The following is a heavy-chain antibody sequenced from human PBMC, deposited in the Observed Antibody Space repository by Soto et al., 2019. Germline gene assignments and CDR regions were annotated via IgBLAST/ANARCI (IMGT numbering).Heavy chain of an antibody. CDR1: GYTFTGYY. Sequence: ASVKVSCKASGYTFTGYYIHWVRQAPGQGLEWMGGIIPIFGTANYAQKFQGRVTMTTDTSTNTAYMELRSLRSDDTAVYYCARGLDGSGSYYTDFWGQGTLVTVSS. CDR2: IIPIFGTA. D-gene: IGHD3-10*01. V-gene: IGHV1-69*05. CDR3: ARGLDGSGSYYTDF. J-gene: IGHJ4*02.